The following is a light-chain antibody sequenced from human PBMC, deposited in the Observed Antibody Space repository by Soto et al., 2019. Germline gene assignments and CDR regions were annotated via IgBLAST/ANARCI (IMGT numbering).Light chain of an antibody. CDR3: QQYNNLPPNT. V-gene: IGKV3-15*01. CDR1: QSVSSN. CDR2: GAS. J-gene: IGKJ2*01. Sequence: EIVMTQSPATLSVSPGERATLSCRASQSVSSNLAWYQQKPGQAPRLLIYGASTRATGIPARFSGSGSGTEFNLTISSLQSEDFAVYYCQQYNNLPPNTFGQGTKLEIK.